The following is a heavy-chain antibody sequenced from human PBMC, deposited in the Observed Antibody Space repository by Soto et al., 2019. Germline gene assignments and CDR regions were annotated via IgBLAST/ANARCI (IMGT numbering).Heavy chain of an antibody. V-gene: IGHV1-3*01. CDR1: GYTFTSYA. CDR2: INAGNGNT. CDR3: ARGRSGYTPLHGMDV. Sequence: GASVKVSCKASGYTFTSYAMHWVRQAPGQRLEWMGWINAGNGNTKYPQKFQGRVTITRDTSASTAYMELSSLRSEDTAVYYCARGRSGYTPLHGMDVWGQGTTVTVSS. D-gene: IGHD3-3*01. J-gene: IGHJ6*01.